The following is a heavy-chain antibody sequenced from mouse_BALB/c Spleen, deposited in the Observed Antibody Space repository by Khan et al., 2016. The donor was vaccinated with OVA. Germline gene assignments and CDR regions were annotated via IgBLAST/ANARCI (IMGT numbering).Heavy chain of an antibody. J-gene: IGHJ3*01. CDR1: GYTFTSYT. CDR2: INPSNGYT. D-gene: IGHD2-14*01. V-gene: IGHV1-4*01. Sequence: QVQLQQSGAELARPGASVKMSCKASGYTFTSYTIHWIKLRPGQGLEWIGFINPSNGYTNYNQKFKDKATLTADKSSTTVYMQLSSLTSDDSAVYNCLRDGAYHRNDGWFAYWGQGTLVTVSA. CDR3: LRDGAYHRNDGWFAY.